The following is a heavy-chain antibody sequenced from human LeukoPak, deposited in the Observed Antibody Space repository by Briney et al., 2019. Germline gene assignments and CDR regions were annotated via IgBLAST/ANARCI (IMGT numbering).Heavy chain of an antibody. CDR2: INPNSGGT. V-gene: IGHV1-2*02. J-gene: IGHJ3*02. CDR3: ARSIAVAGTHDAFDI. CDR1: GYTFTDYY. Sequence: ASVNVSCKSSGYTFTDYYMHWVRQAPGQGLEWMGWINPNSGGTNYAQKFQGRVTMTRDTSISTAYMELSRLRSDDTAVYYCARSIAVAGTHDAFDIWGQGTMVTVSS. D-gene: IGHD6-19*01.